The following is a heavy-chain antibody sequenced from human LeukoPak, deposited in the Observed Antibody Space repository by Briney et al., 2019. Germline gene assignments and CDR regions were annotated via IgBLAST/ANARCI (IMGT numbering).Heavy chain of an antibody. D-gene: IGHD2-21*01. J-gene: IGHJ4*02. V-gene: IGHV1-69*04. CDR2: IIPILGIA. CDR3: ATALNIVDEYYFDY. CDR1: GGTFSSYA. Sequence: SVKVSCKASGGTFSSYAISWVRQAPGRGLEWMGRIIPILGIANYAQKFQGRVTITADKSTSTAYMELSSLRSEDTAVYYCATALNIVDEYYFDYWGQGTLVTVSS.